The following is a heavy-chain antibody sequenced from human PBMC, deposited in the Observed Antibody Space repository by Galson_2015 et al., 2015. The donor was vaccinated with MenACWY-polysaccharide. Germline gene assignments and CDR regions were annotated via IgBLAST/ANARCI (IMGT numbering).Heavy chain of an antibody. CDR3: ARIIARKYTFADS. Sequence: SVKVSCKASGYKFTSYDINWVRQATGQGLEWMGWMNTNSGNTGYAQKFQGRVTMTSNRAMTTAYMELSSLRSEDTAVYYCARIIARKYTFADSCGQGTLVTVSS. V-gene: IGHV1-8*01. J-gene: IGHJ4*02. CDR1: GYKFTSYD. CDR2: MNTNSGNT. D-gene: IGHD2-21*01.